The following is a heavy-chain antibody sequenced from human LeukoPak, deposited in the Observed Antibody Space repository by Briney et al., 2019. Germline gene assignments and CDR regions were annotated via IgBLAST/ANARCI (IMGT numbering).Heavy chain of an antibody. CDR3: ARGGPGYCSSTSCYKYAFDI. CDR1: GGSISSSSYY. J-gene: IGHJ3*02. Sequence: PSETLSLTCTVSGGSISSSSYYWGWIRQPPGKGLEWIGSIYYSGSTYYNPSLKSRVTISVDTSKNQFSLKLSSVTAADTAVYYCARGGPGYCSSTSCYKYAFDIWGQGTMVTVSS. CDR2: IYYSGST. D-gene: IGHD2-2*02. V-gene: IGHV4-39*07.